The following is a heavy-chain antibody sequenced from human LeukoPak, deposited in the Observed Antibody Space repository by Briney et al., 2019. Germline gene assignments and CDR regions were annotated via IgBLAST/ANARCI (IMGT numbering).Heavy chain of an antibody. CDR3: ARGHDYDILTGYYPDAFDI. Sequence: GGSLRLSCAASGFTFSSYEMNWVRQAPAKGLEGVSYISSSGSTIYYADSVKGRFTISRDNPKNSLYLQMNSLRAEDTAVYYCARGHDYDILTGYYPDAFDIWGQGTMVTVSS. V-gene: IGHV3-48*03. D-gene: IGHD3-9*01. J-gene: IGHJ3*02. CDR2: ISSSGSTI. CDR1: GFTFSSYE.